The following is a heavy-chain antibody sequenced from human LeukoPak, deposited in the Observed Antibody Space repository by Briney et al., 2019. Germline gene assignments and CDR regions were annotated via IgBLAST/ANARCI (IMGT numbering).Heavy chain of an antibody. V-gene: IGHV3-21*01. Sequence: GGSLRLPCAASGFTFSSYSMNWVRQAPGKGLEWVSSISSSSSYIYYADSVKGRFTISRDNAKNSLYLQMNSLRAEDTAVYYCATQPYYYDSSGYYWGQGTPVTVSS. D-gene: IGHD3-22*01. J-gene: IGHJ4*02. CDR2: ISSSSSYI. CDR3: ATQPYYYDSSGYY. CDR1: GFTFSSYS.